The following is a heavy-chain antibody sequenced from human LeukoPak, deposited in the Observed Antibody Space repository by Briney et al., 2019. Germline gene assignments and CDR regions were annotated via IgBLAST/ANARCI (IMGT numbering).Heavy chain of an antibody. J-gene: IGHJ6*03. CDR3: ASDSGRYFDWSYYYYMDV. D-gene: IGHD3-9*01. Sequence: PGGSLRLSCAAFGFTFSSYAMSWVRQAPGKGLEWVSAISGSGGSTYYADSVKGRFTISRDNSKNTLYLQMNSLRAEDTAVYYCASDSGRYFDWSYYYYMDVWGKGTTVTVSS. CDR2: ISGSGGST. CDR1: GFTFSSYA. V-gene: IGHV3-23*01.